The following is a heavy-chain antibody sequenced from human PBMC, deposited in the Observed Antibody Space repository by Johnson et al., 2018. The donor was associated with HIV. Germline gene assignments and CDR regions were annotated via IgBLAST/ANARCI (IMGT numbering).Heavy chain of an antibody. CDR3: AREKATLWFRASGAAFDI. D-gene: IGHD3-10*01. Sequence: EVQLVESGGGFVQPGGSLRLSCAASGFTFSSYWMHWIRQAPGKGLEWVSHISSSGSTIYYAVSVKGRFTISRDNAKNTLYLQMNSLRAEDTAVYYCAREKATLWFRASGAAFDIWGQGTAVTVSS. J-gene: IGHJ3*02. CDR1: GFTFSSYW. V-gene: IGHV3-48*04. CDR2: ISSSGSTI.